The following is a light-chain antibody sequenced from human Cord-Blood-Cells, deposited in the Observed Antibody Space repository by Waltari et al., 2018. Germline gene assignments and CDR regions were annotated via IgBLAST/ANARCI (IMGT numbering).Light chain of an antibody. CDR3: GTWDSSLSANWV. V-gene: IGLV1-51*02. Sequence: QSVLTQPPSVSAAPGQKVTISCSGSSSNIGNNYVSWYQQLPGTAPKLLIYENNKRPSGIPDRFSGSKSGTSATLGITGLQTGDEAHYYCGTWDSSLSANWVFGGGTKLTVL. CDR1: SSNIGNNY. J-gene: IGLJ3*02. CDR2: ENN.